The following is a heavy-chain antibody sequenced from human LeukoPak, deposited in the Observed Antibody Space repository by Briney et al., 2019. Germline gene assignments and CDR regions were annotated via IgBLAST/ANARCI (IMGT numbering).Heavy chain of an antibody. CDR3: TRDSGGDTNGYPSR. CDR2: FYKDGST. J-gene: IGHJ4*02. CDR1: GFTFSSYT. Sequence: GRSLILSCAASGFTFSSYTMHWVRQAPGKGLEWVSVFYKDGSTYHADSVKGRFTISRDNAKNTVNLHMNTLRVEDTGLYYCTRDSGGDTNGYPSRWGQGTLVTVSS. V-gene: IGHV3-66*01. D-gene: IGHD2-8*01.